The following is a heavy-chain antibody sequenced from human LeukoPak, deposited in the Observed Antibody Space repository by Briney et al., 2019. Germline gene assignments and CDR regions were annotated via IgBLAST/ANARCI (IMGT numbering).Heavy chain of an antibody. D-gene: IGHD3-22*01. Sequence: PGGSLRLSCAASGFTFSSYCMHWVRQAPGKGLEWVANIKQDGSEKYYVDSVKGRFTISRDNAENSLYLQMNSLRAEDTAVYYCARYLRRYYDSSGYYYWGQGTRVTVSS. V-gene: IGHV3-7*01. CDR2: IKQDGSEK. J-gene: IGHJ4*02. CDR1: GFTFSSYC. CDR3: ARYLRRYYDSSGYYY.